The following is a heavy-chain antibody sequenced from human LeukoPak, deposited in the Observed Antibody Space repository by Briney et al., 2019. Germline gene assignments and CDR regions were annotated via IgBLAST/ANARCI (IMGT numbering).Heavy chain of an antibody. CDR1: GGSFSGYY. Sequence: SETLPLTCAVYGGSFSGYYWSWIRQPPGKGLEWIGEINHSGSTNYNPSLKSRVTISVDTSKNQFSLKLSSVTAADTAVYYCARGLTHSDVLRYFDWPLNWFDPWGQGTLVTVSS. CDR3: ARGLTHSDVLRYFDWPLNWFDP. J-gene: IGHJ5*02. V-gene: IGHV4-34*01. D-gene: IGHD3-9*01. CDR2: INHSGST.